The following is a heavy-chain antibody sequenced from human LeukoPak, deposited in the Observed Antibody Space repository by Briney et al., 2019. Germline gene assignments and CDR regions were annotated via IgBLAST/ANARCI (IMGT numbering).Heavy chain of an antibody. CDR2: INPNSGGT. D-gene: IGHD2-21*01. CDR3: AGGDSLLASTYCYYMDV. V-gene: IGHV1-2*02. CDR1: GYTFTGYY. J-gene: IGHJ6*03. Sequence: GASVKVSCKASGYTFTGYYMHWVRQAPGQGLEWMGWINPNSGGTNYAQKFQGRVTMTRDTSISTAYMELSRLRSDDTAVYYCAGGDSLLASTYCYYMDVWGKGTTVTVSS.